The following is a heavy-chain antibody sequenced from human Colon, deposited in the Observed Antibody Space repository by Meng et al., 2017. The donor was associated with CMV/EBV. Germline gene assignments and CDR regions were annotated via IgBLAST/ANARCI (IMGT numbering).Heavy chain of an antibody. V-gene: IGHV1-18*01. CDR1: GYPFTSYG. CDR2: ISGSTGYT. CDR3: ARGRPNWSGVLDY. D-gene: IGHD1-1*01. J-gene: IGHJ4*02. Sequence: QVQLVQSGAEVKVPGASVLVSCRSSGYPFTSYGITWVRQAPGQGLEWMGWISGSTGYTNRAQKFQGRVTMTTDTSTSTAYLALTSLTSNDTAVYYCARGRPNWSGVLDYWGQGTLVTVSS.